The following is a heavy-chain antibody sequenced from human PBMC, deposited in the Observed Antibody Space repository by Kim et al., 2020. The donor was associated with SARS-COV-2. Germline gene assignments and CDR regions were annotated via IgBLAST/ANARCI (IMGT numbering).Heavy chain of an antibody. CDR1: GFTFSSYA. Sequence: GGSLRLSCAASGFTFSSYAMSWVRQAPGKGLEWVSAISGSGGSTYYADSVKGRFTISRDNSKNTLYLQMNSLRAEDTAVYYCANGESSLMEGSSSWYSDFDYWGQGTLVTVSS. D-gene: IGHD6-13*01. J-gene: IGHJ4*02. CDR3: ANGESSLMEGSSSWYSDFDY. CDR2: ISGSGGST. V-gene: IGHV3-23*01.